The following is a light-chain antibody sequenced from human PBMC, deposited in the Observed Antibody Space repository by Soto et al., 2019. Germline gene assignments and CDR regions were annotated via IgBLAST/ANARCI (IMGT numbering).Light chain of an antibody. CDR2: GAS. CDR1: QSVSSN. J-gene: IGKJ1*01. CDR3: QQYNNWPQT. V-gene: IGKV3-15*01. Sequence: EIVMTQSPATLSVSPGERATLSCRASQSVSSNLAWYQQKPGQAPRLLIYGASTRATGIPARFSGSGSGTEFTLTLSSLQSEDFAVYYCQQYNNWPQTFVQGTKVEIK.